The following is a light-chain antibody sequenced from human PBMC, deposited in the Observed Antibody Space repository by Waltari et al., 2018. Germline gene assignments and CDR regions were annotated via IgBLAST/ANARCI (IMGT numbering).Light chain of an antibody. Sequence: QSVLTQPPSASGTPGQSVTISCSGSISNIGANFVYWYQQVPGTAPKILIYRNDQRPSGVPDRFSASKSGTSASLAISGLRSEDEADYFCAAWDDSLSGHFVFGTGTKVIV. V-gene: IGLV1-47*01. J-gene: IGLJ1*01. CDR2: RND. CDR3: AAWDDSLSGHFV. CDR1: ISNIGANF.